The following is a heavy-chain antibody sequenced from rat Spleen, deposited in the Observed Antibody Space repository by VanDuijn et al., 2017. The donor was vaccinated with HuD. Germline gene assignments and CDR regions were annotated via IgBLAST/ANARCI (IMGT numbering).Heavy chain of an antibody. CDR1: GYSITSSYR. D-gene: IGHD5-1*01. J-gene: IGHJ1*01. CDR2: INSAGST. CDR3: ARHPQLGVFWYFDF. Sequence: EVHLQESGPGLVKPSQSLSLTCSVTGYSITSSYRWNCIRKFPGNKLEWMGYINSAGSTNYNPSLKSRISITRDTSKNQFFLQVNSVTTADTATYYCARHPQLGVFWYFDFWGPGTMVTVSS. V-gene: IGHV3-3*01.